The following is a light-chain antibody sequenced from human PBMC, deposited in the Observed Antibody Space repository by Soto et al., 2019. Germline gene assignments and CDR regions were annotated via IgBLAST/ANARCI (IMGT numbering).Light chain of an antibody. Sequence: EIVMTQSPVTLSVSPGERATLSCRASQFVSSNLAWYQQKPGQAPRLLIYGASTRATGIPARFSGSGSGTEFTLTISNLQSEDFAVYFCQQYHNWPPITFGQGTRPEIK. J-gene: IGKJ5*01. CDR3: QQYHNWPPIT. CDR1: QFVSSN. CDR2: GAS. V-gene: IGKV3D-15*01.